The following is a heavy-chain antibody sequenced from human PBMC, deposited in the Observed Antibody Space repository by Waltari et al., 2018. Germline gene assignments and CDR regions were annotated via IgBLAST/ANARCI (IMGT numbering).Heavy chain of an antibody. CDR1: GYTFTGYY. V-gene: IGHV1-2*06. J-gene: IGHJ3*02. CDR3: ARDAGAHDAFDI. CDR2: INPNSCGT. D-gene: IGHD1-26*01. Sequence: VQLVQSGAEVKKPGASVKVYCKASGYTFTGYYMNWVRQAPGQGLEWMGLINPNSCGTNYSQKFQGRVTMTRDTSISTAYMELSRLRSDATAVYYCARDAGAHDAFDIWGQGTMVTVSS.